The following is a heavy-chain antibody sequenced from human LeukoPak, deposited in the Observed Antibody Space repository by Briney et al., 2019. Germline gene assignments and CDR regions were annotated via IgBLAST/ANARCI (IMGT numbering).Heavy chain of an antibody. V-gene: IGHV3-23*01. J-gene: IGHJ4*02. CDR3: AKDALARLWLPRCSFDS. D-gene: IGHD6-19*01. Sequence: GGSLRLSCGASGFAFNDYAMGWVRQAPGKGLEWVSVLTGSGAGTYYADSVKGRFTISRDNSKNTLYLQMDSLRANDTAVYFCAKDALARLWLPRCSFDSWGRGTLVTVSS. CDR1: GFAFNDYA. CDR2: LTGSGAGT.